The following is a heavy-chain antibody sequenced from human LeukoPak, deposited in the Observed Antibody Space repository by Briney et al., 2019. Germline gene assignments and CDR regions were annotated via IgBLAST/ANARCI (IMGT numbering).Heavy chain of an antibody. Sequence: PSETLSLTCTVSGGSISSSSYYWGWIRQPPGKGLEWIGSIYYSGSTYYNPSLKSRVTISVDTSKNQFSLKLSSVTAADTAVYYCARSGYDFWSGYYTPSFDYWGQGTLVTVSS. CDR3: ARSGYDFWSGYYTPSFDY. D-gene: IGHD3-3*01. CDR2: IYYSGST. CDR1: GGSISSSSYY. J-gene: IGHJ4*02. V-gene: IGHV4-39*07.